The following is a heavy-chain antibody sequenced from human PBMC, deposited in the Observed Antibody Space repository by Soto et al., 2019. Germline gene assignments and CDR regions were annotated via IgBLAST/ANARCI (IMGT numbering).Heavy chain of an antibody. Sequence: ASVNVSCKVSGYTLTELSMHWVRQAPGKGLEWMGGFDPEDGETIYAQKFQGRVTMTEDTSTDTAYMELSSLRSEDTAVYYCATPPAYCSSTSCYEAFDIWGQGTMVTVSS. CDR1: GYTLTELS. CDR3: ATPPAYCSSTSCYEAFDI. CDR2: FDPEDGET. D-gene: IGHD2-2*01. J-gene: IGHJ3*02. V-gene: IGHV1-24*01.